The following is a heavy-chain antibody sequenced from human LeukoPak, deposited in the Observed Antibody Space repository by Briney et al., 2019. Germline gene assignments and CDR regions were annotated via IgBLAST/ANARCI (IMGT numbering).Heavy chain of an antibody. CDR1: GGSISSYY. D-gene: IGHD1-26*01. Sequence: SETLSLTCTVSGGSISSYYWSWIRQPPGKGLEWIGYIYYSGSTNYSPSLKSRVTISVDTSKNQFSLKLSSVTAADTAVYYCARDRSGNYGMDVWGQGTAVTVSS. J-gene: IGHJ6*02. V-gene: IGHV4-59*01. CDR3: ARDRSGNYGMDV. CDR2: IYYSGST.